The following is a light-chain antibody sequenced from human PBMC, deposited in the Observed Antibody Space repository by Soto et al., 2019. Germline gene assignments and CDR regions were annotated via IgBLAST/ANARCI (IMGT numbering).Light chain of an antibody. CDR3: SSYTSSSTLVV. Sequence: QSALTQPASVSRSPGQSITISCTGTSSDVGGYNYVSWYQQHPGKAPKLMIYDVGNRPSGVSNRFSGSKSGNTASLTISGLQAEDEADYYCSSYTSSSTLVVFGGGTKLTVL. CDR1: SSDVGGYNY. CDR2: DVG. V-gene: IGLV2-14*01. J-gene: IGLJ2*01.